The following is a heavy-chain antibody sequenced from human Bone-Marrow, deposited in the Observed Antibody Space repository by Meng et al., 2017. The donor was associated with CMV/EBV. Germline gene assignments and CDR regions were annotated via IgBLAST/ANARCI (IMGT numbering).Heavy chain of an antibody. CDR1: GYTFTGYY. CDR3: ARSRAVAGKAAPNWFDP. CDR2: INPSSAAT. J-gene: IGHJ5*02. D-gene: IGHD6-19*01. V-gene: IGHV1-2*02. Sequence: ASVKVSCKASGYTFTGYYMHWVRQAPGQGLEWMGWINPSSAATNHARNFQGRVTMTRDTSVTTAYMELSRLRSDDTAVYYCARSRAVAGKAAPNWFDPWGQGTLVTVSS.